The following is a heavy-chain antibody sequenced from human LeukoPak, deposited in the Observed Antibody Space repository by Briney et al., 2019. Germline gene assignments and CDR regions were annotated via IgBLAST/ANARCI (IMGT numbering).Heavy chain of an antibody. V-gene: IGHV1-2*02. Sequence: GASVKVSCKASGYTFTGYYMHWVRQAPGQGLEWMGWINPNSGGTNYAQKLQGRVTMTTDTSTSTAYMELRSLRSDDTAVYYCARHYSYDTSAYPYYFDYWGQGTLVTVSS. CDR3: ARHYSYDTSAYPYYFDY. CDR1: GYTFTGYY. D-gene: IGHD3-22*01. J-gene: IGHJ4*02. CDR2: INPNSGGT.